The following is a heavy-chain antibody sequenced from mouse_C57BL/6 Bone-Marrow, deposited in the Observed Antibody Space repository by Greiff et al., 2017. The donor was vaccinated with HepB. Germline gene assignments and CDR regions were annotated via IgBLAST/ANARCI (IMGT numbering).Heavy chain of an antibody. J-gene: IGHJ2*01. Sequence: EVHLVESGGGLVKPGGSLKLSCAASGFTFSSYAMSWVRQTPEKRLEWVATISDGGSYTYYPDNVKGRFTISRDNAKNNLYLQMSHLKSEDTAMYYCAREDSYDYDVYYFDYWGQGTTLTVSS. CDR1: GFTFSSYA. CDR3: AREDSYDYDVYYFDY. V-gene: IGHV5-4*01. CDR2: ISDGGSYT. D-gene: IGHD2-4*01.